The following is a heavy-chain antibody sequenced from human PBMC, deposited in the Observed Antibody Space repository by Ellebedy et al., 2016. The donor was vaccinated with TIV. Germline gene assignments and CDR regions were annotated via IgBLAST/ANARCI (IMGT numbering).Heavy chain of an antibody. Sequence: PGGSLRLSCEVSGFMFKNYWMSWVRQAPGKGLEWVSTISGTGYSTDYADSVKGRFTISRDSASNSVSLEMNSLRADDTAIYYCARACFGVACYFDHWGQGTLVTVSS. J-gene: IGHJ4*02. CDR1: GFMFKNYW. CDR3: ARACFGVACYFDH. D-gene: IGHD3-3*01. V-gene: IGHV3-23*01. CDR2: ISGTGYST.